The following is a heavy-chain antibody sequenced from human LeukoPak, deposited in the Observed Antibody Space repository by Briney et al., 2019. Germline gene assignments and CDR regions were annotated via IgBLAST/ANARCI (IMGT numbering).Heavy chain of an antibody. V-gene: IGHV4-59*01. CDR3: ARDRSIRGYGMDV. CDR1: GGSISSYY. Sequence: SETLSLTCTVSGGSISSYYWSWIRQPPGKGLEWIGYIYYSGSTNYNPSLKSRVTISVDTSKNQFSLKLSSVTAADTAVYYCARDRSIRGYGMDVWGQGTTVTVS. J-gene: IGHJ6*02. CDR2: IYYSGST. D-gene: IGHD3-3*02.